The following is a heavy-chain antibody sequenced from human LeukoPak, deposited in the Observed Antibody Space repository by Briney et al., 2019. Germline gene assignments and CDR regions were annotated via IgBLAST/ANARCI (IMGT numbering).Heavy chain of an antibody. V-gene: IGHV3-23*01. CDR1: GFTFSSYA. CDR3: AKGAQGLRYFDWSDLDY. D-gene: IGHD3-9*01. CDR2: ISGSGGST. Sequence: GGSLRLSCAASGFTFSSYAMSWVRQAPGKGLEWVSAISGSGGSTYYADSVKGRFTISRDNSKNTLYLQMNGLRAEDTAVYYCAKGAQGLRYFDWSDLDYWGQGTLVTVSS. J-gene: IGHJ4*02.